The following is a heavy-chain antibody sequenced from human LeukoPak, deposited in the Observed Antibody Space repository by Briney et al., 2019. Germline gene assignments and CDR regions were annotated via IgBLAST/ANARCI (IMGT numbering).Heavy chain of an antibody. J-gene: IGHJ5*02. Sequence: SVKVSCKTSGGTFNNSAISWVRQAPGQGLEWLGGIMPLFGTAGYAQKFQGRVAITKDESTRTVYLELTSLTSDDTAVYYCARDVHGDYGSGWFDPWGQGTLVSVSS. V-gene: IGHV1-69*05. CDR2: IMPLFGTA. D-gene: IGHD4-17*01. CDR3: ARDVHGDYGSGWFDP. CDR1: GGTFNNSA.